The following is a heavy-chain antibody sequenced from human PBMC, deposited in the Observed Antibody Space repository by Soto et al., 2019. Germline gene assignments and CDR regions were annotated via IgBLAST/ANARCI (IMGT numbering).Heavy chain of an antibody. CDR2: IKGEADGGTT. CDR3: TTGLSNGYYNFDY. CDR1: GFTFSNAW. J-gene: IGHJ4*02. D-gene: IGHD3-22*01. V-gene: IGHV3-15*01. Sequence: GGSLRLSCAASGFTFSNAWMSWVRQAPGKGLEWVGRIKGEADGGTTDYAAPVKGRITISRDHSKDTLYLHMNSLKTEDTAVYYCTTGLSNGYYNFDYWGQGTPVTVAS.